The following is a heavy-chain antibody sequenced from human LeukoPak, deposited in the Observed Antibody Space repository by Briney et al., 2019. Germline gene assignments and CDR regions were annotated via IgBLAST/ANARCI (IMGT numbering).Heavy chain of an antibody. Sequence: SETLSLTCTVSGGSISTYYWSWIRQTPGKGLEWIGYIHYSRSTNYNPSLNSRVTISVDTSKNQFSLKVNSVTAADTAVYYCARGTHSSSPIPLDYWGQGTLVTVSS. CDR1: GGSISTYY. CDR3: ARGTHSSSPIPLDY. CDR2: IHYSRST. V-gene: IGHV4-59*01. J-gene: IGHJ4*02. D-gene: IGHD6-6*01.